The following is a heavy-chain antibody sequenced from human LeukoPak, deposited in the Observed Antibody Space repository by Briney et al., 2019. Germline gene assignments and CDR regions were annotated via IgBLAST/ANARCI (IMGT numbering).Heavy chain of an antibody. CDR3: ATSGPQYYYDSEFDP. CDR2: INPNSGGT. CDR1: GYTFTGYY. D-gene: IGHD3-22*01. V-gene: IGHV1-2*06. J-gene: IGHJ5*02. Sequence: GASVKVSCKASGYTFTGYYMHWVRQAPGQGLEWMGRINPNSGGTNYAQKFQGRVTMTRDTSISTAYMELSRLKSDDTAVYYCATSGPQYYYDSEFDPWGQGTLVTVSS.